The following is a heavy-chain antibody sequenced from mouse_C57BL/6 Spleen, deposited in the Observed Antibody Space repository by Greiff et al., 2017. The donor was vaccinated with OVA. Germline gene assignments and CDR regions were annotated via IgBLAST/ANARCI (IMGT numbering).Heavy chain of an antibody. J-gene: IGHJ3*01. Sequence: VQLKESGPGLVKPSQSLSLTCSVTGYSITSGYYWNWIRQFPGNKLEWMGYISYDGSNNYNPSLKNRISITRDTSKNQFFLKLNSVTPEDTATYYCARGDYGSSYEFAYWGQGTLVTVSA. CDR3: ARGDYGSSYEFAY. CDR2: ISYDGSN. V-gene: IGHV3-6*01. D-gene: IGHD1-1*01. CDR1: GYSITSGYY.